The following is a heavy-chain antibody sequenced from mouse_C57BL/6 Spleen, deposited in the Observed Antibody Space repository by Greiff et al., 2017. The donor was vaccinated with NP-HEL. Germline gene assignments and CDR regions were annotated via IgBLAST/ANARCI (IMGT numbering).Heavy chain of an antibody. Sequence: EVKLVESGGDLVKPGGSLKLSCAASGFTFSSYGMSWVRQTPDKRLEWVATISSGGSYTYYPDSVKGRFTISRDNDKNTLYLQLSSLKSEDTAMYYCARLYYGSSSMDYWGQGTSVTVSS. CDR3: ARLYYGSSSMDY. V-gene: IGHV5-6*01. CDR2: ISSGGSYT. CDR1: GFTFSSYG. D-gene: IGHD1-1*01. J-gene: IGHJ4*01.